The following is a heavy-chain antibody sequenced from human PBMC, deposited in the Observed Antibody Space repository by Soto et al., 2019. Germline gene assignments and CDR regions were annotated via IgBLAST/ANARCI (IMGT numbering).Heavy chain of an antibody. D-gene: IGHD3-9*01. J-gene: IGHJ4*02. V-gene: IGHV3-23*01. Sequence: GGSLRLSCAASGFTFSSYAMSWVRQAPGKGLEWVSAISGSGGSTYYADSVKGRFTISRDNSKNTLYLQMNSLRAEDTAVYYCAKDYRDGSNFVRDRYFDYWGQGTLVTVSS. CDR2: ISGSGGST. CDR3: AKDYRDGSNFVRDRYFDY. CDR1: GFTFSSYA.